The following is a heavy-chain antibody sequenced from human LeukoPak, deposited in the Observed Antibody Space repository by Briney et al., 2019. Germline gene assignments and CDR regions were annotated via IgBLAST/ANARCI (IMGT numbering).Heavy chain of an antibody. V-gene: IGHV3-23*01. J-gene: IGHJ6*03. CDR2: ISGSGGTT. D-gene: IGHD5-12*01. CDR3: AREHSCYDFPGRDYYYLDV. Sequence: GGSLRLSCAVSGLTFSGYAMSWVRQAPGKGLEWVSAISGSGGTTYNADPEKGRFTFSRNNAKNSLYLQMNIRRAETTAFYSSAREHSCYDFPGRDYYYLDVWGKGTTVTVSS. CDR1: GLTFSGYA.